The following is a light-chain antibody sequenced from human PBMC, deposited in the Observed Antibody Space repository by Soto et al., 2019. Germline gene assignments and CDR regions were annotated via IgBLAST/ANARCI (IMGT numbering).Light chain of an antibody. J-gene: IGLJ1*01. Sequence: QSALTQPRSVSGSPGQSVALSCTGTSSNVGGYNYVSWYQQHPGKAPKLMIYDVSKRPSGVPDRFSGSKSGNTASLTISGLXPADEAAYYCCSSAGSYTSHVFGTGTKVTVL. CDR2: DVS. V-gene: IGLV2-11*01. CDR1: SSNVGGYNY. CDR3: CSSAGSYTSHV.